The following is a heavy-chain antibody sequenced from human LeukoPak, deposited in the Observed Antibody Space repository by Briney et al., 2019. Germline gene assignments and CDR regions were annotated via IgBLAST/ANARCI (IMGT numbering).Heavy chain of an antibody. CDR3: ARDSYIPNRYYYGMDV. V-gene: IGHV3-53*01. CDR1: GFTVSSNY. Sequence: GGSLRLSCAASGFTVSSNYMSWVRQAPGKGLEWVSVIYSGGSTYYADSVKGRFTISRDNSKNTLYLQMNSLRAEDTAVYYCARDSYIPNRYYYGMDVWGQGTTVTVSS. D-gene: IGHD2-21*01. CDR2: IYSGGST. J-gene: IGHJ6*02.